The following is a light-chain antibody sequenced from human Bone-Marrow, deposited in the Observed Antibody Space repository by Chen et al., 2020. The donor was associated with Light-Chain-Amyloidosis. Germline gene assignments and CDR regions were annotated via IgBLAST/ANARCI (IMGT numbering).Light chain of an antibody. V-gene: IGLV3-21*02. Sequence: SYVLTQPSSVSVAPGQTATIACGGNNIGSTSVHWYQQTPGQAPLLVVYDDSDRPSGIPERSAGSNSGNTATLTISRVEAGDEADYYCQVWDRSSDSPVFGGGTKLTVL. CDR3: QVWDRSSDSPV. CDR1: NIGSTS. J-gene: IGLJ3*02. CDR2: DDS.